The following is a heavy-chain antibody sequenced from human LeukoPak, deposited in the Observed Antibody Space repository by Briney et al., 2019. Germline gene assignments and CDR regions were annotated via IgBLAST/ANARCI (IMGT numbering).Heavy chain of an antibody. Sequence: LPGGSLRLSCAASGFTFSSYSMNWVRQAPGKGLEWVSYISSSSSTIYYADSVKGRFTISRDNARNSLYLQMNSLRAEDTAVYYCARDPSSYYDSSAYAPPDYWGQGTLVTVSS. J-gene: IGHJ4*02. CDR3: ARDPSSYYDSSAYAPPDY. D-gene: IGHD3-22*01. CDR2: ISSSSSTI. V-gene: IGHV3-48*01. CDR1: GFTFSSYS.